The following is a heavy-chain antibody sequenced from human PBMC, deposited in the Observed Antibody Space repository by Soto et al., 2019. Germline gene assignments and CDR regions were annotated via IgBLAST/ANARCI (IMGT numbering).Heavy chain of an antibody. J-gene: IGHJ4*02. V-gene: IGHV1-69*01. D-gene: IGHD2-21*02. CDR2: IIPIFGTA. Sequence: QVQLVQSGAEVKKPGSSVKVSCKASGGTFSSYAISWVRQAPGQGLEWMGGIIPIFGTANYAQKCQGRVKSTEDETTSKAYMELRSLRYEDTAVYYCAIDLKYCGGDCWGWGQGTLVTVSS. CDR3: AIDLKYCGGDCWG. CDR1: GGTFSSYA.